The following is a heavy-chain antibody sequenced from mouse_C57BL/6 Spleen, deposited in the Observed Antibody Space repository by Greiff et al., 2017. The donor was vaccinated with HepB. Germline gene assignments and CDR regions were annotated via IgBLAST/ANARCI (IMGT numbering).Heavy chain of an antibody. CDR1: GYTFTDYE. CDR3: TIYDGYV. D-gene: IGHD2-3*01. V-gene: IGHV1-15*01. Sequence: VQLQESGAELVRPGASVTLSCKASGYTFTDYEMHWVKQTPVHGLEWIGAIDPETGGTAYNQKFKGKAILTADKSSSTAYMELRSLTSEDSAVYYCTIYDGYVWGQGTSVTVSS. CDR2: IDPETGGT. J-gene: IGHJ4*01.